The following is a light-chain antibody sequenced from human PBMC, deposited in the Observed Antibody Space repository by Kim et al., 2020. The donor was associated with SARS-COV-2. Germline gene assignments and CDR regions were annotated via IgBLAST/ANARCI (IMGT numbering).Light chain of an antibody. J-gene: IGKJ5*01. CDR2: DAS. CDR1: QSVTRY. CDR3: QQRSNWPPVIT. Sequence: PGEKATLSCRASQSVTRYLAWYQQKPGQAPRLLIYDASNRATAIPARFSGSGSGTDFTLTNSSLEPEDFALYYCQQRSNWPPVITFGQGTRLEIK. V-gene: IGKV3-11*01.